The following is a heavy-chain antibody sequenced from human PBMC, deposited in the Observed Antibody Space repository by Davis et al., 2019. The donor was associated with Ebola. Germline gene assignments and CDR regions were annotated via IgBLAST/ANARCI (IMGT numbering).Heavy chain of an antibody. D-gene: IGHD6-13*01. CDR1: GFTVSSNY. V-gene: IGHV3-53*01. Sequence: GESLKISCAASGFTVSSNYMRWVRQAPGKGLEWVSVIYNGGATYYADSVKGRLTISRDNSKNTLYLQMNSLRAEDTAVYYCARDHSVAGIFGMLYWGQGTLVTVSS. CDR3: ARDHSVAGIFGMLY. J-gene: IGHJ4*02. CDR2: IYNGGAT.